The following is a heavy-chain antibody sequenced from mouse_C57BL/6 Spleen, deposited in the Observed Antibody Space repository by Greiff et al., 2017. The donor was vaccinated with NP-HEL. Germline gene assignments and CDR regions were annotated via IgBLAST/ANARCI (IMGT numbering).Heavy chain of an antibody. Sequence: QVQLKESGPELVKPGASVKISCKASGYAFSSSWMNWVKQRPGKGLEWIGRIYPGDGDTNYNGKFKGKATLTADKSSSTAYMQLSSLTSEDSAVYFCARDDGYPFYYAMDYWGQGTSVTVSS. CDR1: GYAFSSSW. CDR2: IYPGDGDT. CDR3: ARDDGYPFYYAMDY. V-gene: IGHV1-82*01. D-gene: IGHD2-3*01. J-gene: IGHJ4*01.